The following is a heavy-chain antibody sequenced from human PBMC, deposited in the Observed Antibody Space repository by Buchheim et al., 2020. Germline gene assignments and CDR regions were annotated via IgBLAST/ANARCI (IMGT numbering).Heavy chain of an antibody. D-gene: IGHD5-12*01. V-gene: IGHV3-7*04. J-gene: IGHJ4*02. CDR2: IKQDGSEK. Sequence: EVQLVESGGGLVQPGGSLRLSCAASGFTFSSYWMSWVRQAPGKGLEWVANIKQDGSEKYYVDSVKGRFTISRDNAKNYLYLQMNSLRAEDTAVYYCARGSPKVATIRAPFGYWGQGTL. CDR3: ARGSPKVATIRAPFGY. CDR1: GFTFSSYW.